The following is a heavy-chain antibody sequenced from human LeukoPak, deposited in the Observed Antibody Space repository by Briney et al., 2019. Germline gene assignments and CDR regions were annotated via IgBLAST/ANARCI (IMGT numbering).Heavy chain of an antibody. CDR2: ITSSSRIT. CDR3: AKDGGGGSKDYYYMGV. CDR1: GFTFSSYS. V-gene: IGHV3-48*01. Sequence: GGSLRLSCAASGFTFSSYSMNWVRQAPGKGLEWVSYITSSSRITYYADSVKGRFTSSRDNAKNTLYLQMNSLRAEDTAVYYCAKDGGGGSKDYYYMGVWGKGTTVTISS. D-gene: IGHD2-15*01. J-gene: IGHJ6*03.